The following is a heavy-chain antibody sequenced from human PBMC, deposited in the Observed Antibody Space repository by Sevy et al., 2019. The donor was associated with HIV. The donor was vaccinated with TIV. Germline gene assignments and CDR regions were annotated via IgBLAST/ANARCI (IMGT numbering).Heavy chain of an antibody. CDR1: GFTFSNYA. CDR3: ARGGTTVVTPVDY. J-gene: IGHJ4*01. D-gene: IGHD4-17*01. Sequence: GGSLRLSCAAAGFTFSNYAMHWVRQAPGKGLEYVSAISSNGGSTYYANSVKGRFTISRDNSKNTLYLQMGSLRAEDMAVYYCARGGTTVVTPVDYWGHGTLVTVSS. V-gene: IGHV3-64*01. CDR2: ISSNGGST.